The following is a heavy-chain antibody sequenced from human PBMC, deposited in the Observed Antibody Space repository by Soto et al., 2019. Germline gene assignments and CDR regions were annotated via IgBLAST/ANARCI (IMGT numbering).Heavy chain of an antibody. CDR2: IIPTLGIA. J-gene: IGHJ6*02. V-gene: IGHV1-69*02. Sequence: SVKVSCKASGGTFSSYTISWVRQAPGQGLEWMGRIIPTLGIANYAQKFQGRVTITADKSTSTAYMELSSLRSEDTAVYYCASSLLCSSTSCDPNKYYYYYGMDVWGQGTTVTVSS. D-gene: IGHD2-2*01. CDR1: GGTFSSYT. CDR3: ASSLLCSSTSCDPNKYYYYYGMDV.